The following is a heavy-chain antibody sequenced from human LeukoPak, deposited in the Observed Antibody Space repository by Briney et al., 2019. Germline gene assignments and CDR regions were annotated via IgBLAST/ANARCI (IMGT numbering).Heavy chain of an antibody. CDR3: ARGGYRGYCSSTSCPYSWFDP. CDR1: GGSISSGGYY. V-gene: IGHV4-31*03. Sequence: PSETLSLTCTVSGGSISSGGYYWSWIRQHPGKGLEWIGYIYYSGSTYYNPSLKSRVTISVDTSKDQFSLRLSSVTAADTAVYYCARGGYRGYCSSTSCPYSWFDPWGQGTLVTVSS. J-gene: IGHJ5*02. D-gene: IGHD2-2*01. CDR2: IYYSGST.